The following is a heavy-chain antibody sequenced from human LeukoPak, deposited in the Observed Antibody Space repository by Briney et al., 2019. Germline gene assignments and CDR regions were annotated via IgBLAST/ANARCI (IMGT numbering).Heavy chain of an antibody. CDR3: ARDTGTVVDY. D-gene: IGHD4-23*01. Sequence: PSETLSLTCTVSGGSVNGFYWSWIRQPPGKGLEWIGYIYYSGTTNYNPSLKSRVTISVDTSKNQFSLKLSSVTAADTAVYYCARDTGTVVDYWGQGTLVTVSS. V-gene: IGHV4-59*02. J-gene: IGHJ4*02. CDR2: IYYSGTT. CDR1: GGSVNGFY.